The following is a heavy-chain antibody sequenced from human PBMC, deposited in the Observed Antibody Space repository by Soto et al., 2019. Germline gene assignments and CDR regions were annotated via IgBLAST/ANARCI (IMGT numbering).Heavy chain of an antibody. CDR2: IYSSGNT. J-gene: IGHJ4*02. CDR1: GGSISGFY. Sequence: QVQLQESGPGLVKPSETLSLTCTVSGGSISGFYWTWIRQPAGRGLEWIGRIYSSGNTYYNPSLTSRVTRSVDTSKNQFSLKLTSVTAADTAVYFCARDPWTPVGGSGSYYYFDYWGQGALVTVSS. D-gene: IGHD3-10*01. CDR3: ARDPWTPVGGSGSYYYFDY. V-gene: IGHV4-4*07.